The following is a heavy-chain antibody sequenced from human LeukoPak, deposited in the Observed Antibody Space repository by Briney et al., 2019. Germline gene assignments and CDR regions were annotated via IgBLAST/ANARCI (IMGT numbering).Heavy chain of an antibody. CDR3: ATQTTVIGWFDP. CDR1: GGSISSGDYY. V-gene: IGHV4-30-4*08. CDR2: IYYSGST. D-gene: IGHD4-17*01. Sequence: PSQTLSLTCTVSGGSISSGDYYWSWIRQPPGKGLEWIGYIYYSGSTYYNPSLKSRVTISVDTSKNQFSLKLSSVTAADTAVYYCATQTTVIGWFDPWGQGTLVTVSS. J-gene: IGHJ5*02.